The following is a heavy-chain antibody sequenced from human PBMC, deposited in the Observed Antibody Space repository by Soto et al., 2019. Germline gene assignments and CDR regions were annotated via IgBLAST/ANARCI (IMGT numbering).Heavy chain of an antibody. CDR3: ARTTAVPNTLRSRYFFDY. Sequence: PSETLSLTCSVSGGSVSYKTYYLSGIRQPPAKRLEWIGYVYYSGTTNYNPSLKSRVTISVDLSKNRFSLRLSSVTTADTALYYCARTTAVPNTLRSRYFFDYWGQGTLVTSPQ. CDR2: VYYSGTT. J-gene: IGHJ4*02. D-gene: IGHD4-17*01. CDR1: GGSVSYKTYY. V-gene: IGHV4-61*01.